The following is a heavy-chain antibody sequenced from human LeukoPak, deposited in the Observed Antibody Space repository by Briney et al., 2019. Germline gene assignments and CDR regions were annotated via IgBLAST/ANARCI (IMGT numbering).Heavy chain of an antibody. CDR2: IYYSGST. V-gene: IGHV4-59*01. D-gene: IGHD2-15*01. CDR1: GGSISSYY. Sequence: SETLSLTCTVSGGSISSYYWSWIRQPLGKGLEWIGYIYYSGSTNYNPSLKSRVTISVDTSKNQFSLKLSSVTAADTAVYYCAGGYCSGGSCYLDAFDIWGQGTMVTVSS. J-gene: IGHJ3*02. CDR3: AGGYCSGGSCYLDAFDI.